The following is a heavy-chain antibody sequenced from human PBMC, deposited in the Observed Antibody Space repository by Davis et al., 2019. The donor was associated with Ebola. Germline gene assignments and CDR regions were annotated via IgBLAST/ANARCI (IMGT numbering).Heavy chain of an antibody. D-gene: IGHD3-10*01. CDR1: GFTFSSYE. J-gene: IGHJ5*02. V-gene: IGHV3-48*03. CDR3: ARDRAGSGLPFDP. Sequence: GGSLRLSCAASGFTFSSYEMNWVRQAPGKGPEWIASISNSGLTIEYAASLKGRFTISRVNAENTLYLQMNSLGAEDTAVYYCARDRAGSGLPFDPWGQGTLVTV. CDR2: ISNSGLTI.